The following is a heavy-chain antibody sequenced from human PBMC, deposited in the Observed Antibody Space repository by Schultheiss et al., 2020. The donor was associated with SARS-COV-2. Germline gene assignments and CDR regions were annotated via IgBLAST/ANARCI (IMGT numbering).Heavy chain of an antibody. Sequence: GGSLRLSCAASGFTFSDYYMSWIRQAPGKGLEWVSIIRIDGTTQSADSVKGRFTISRDNSKSTLFLQMNSLRAEDTAVYYCARGDLKRYCSSTSCYPDHYFDYWGQGTLVTVSS. CDR1: GFTFSDYY. CDR2: IRIDGTT. D-gene: IGHD2-2*01. J-gene: IGHJ4*02. CDR3: ARGDLKRYCSSTSCYPDHYFDY. V-gene: IGHV3-66*01.